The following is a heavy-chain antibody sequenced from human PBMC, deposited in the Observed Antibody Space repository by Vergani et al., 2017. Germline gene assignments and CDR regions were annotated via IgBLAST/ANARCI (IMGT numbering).Heavy chain of an antibody. CDR1: GYTFTSYG. Sequence: QVQLVQSGAEVKKPGASVKVSCKASGYTFTSYGISWVRQAPGQGLEWMGWISAYNGNTNYAQKLQGRVTMTTDTSTSTAYRERRRLRSDDTAVYYCARDTEQQSSWFDPWGQGTLVTVSS. CDR3: ARDTEQQSSWFDP. D-gene: IGHD6-13*01. J-gene: IGHJ5*02. CDR2: ISAYNGNT. V-gene: IGHV1-18*01.